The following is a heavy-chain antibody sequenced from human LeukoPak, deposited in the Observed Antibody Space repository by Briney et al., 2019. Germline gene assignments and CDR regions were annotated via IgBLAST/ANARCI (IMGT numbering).Heavy chain of an antibody. CDR2: IYYSGST. CDR1: GGSISSSGYY. J-gene: IGHJ3*02. Sequence: TSETLSLTCTVSGGSISSSGYYCGWIRQPPDKGLEWIGSIYYSGSTNYNPSLQSRVTISVDTSKNQFSLKLNSVTAADTAVYYCARVVCSSSSCEKRGAFDIWGQGTVVTVSS. D-gene: IGHD2-2*01. CDR3: ARVVCSSSSCEKRGAFDI. V-gene: IGHV4-39*07.